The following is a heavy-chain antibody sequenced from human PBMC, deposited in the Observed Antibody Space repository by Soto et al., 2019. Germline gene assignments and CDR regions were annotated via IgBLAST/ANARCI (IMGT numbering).Heavy chain of an antibody. CDR1: GGSFSGYY. CDR2: INHSGST. V-gene: IGHV4-34*01. Sequence: SETLSLTCAVYGGSFSGYYWSWIRQPPGKGLEWIGEINHSGSTNYNPSLKSRVTISVDTSKNQFSLKLGSVTAADTAVYYCARPYSSKGYCSSTSCYEGGAPMDVWGKGTTVTVSS. CDR3: ARPYSSKGYCSSTSCYEGGAPMDV. D-gene: IGHD2-2*01. J-gene: IGHJ6*03.